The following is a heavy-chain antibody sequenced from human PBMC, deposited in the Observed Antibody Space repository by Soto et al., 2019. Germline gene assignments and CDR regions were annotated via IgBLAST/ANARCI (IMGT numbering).Heavy chain of an antibody. CDR3: AKAFAYCGGDGDSHFEL. CDR1: GFTFSSYG. Sequence: QVQLVESGGGVVQPGRSLRLSCAASGFTFSSYGIHWVRQAPGKGMEWVAVISYDGSNKYYADSVKGRFTISRDNSKNPLYLQMNILRSEDTAVYYCAKAFAYCGGDGDSHFELWGRGTLVTVSS. CDR2: ISYDGSNK. J-gene: IGHJ2*01. V-gene: IGHV3-30*18. D-gene: IGHD2-21*02.